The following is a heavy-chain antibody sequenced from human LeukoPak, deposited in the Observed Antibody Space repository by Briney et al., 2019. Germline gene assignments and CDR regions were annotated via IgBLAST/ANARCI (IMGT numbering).Heavy chain of an antibody. CDR2: IYYSGST. J-gene: IGHJ6*03. Sequence: SETLSLTCTVSGRSISSSSYYWGWIRQPPGRGLEWIGSIYYSGSTYYNPSLKSRVTISVDTSKNQFSLKLSSVTAADTAVYYCARHEASVGPLLYYYYYMDVWGKGTTVTVSS. CDR3: ARHEASVGPLLYYYYYMDV. V-gene: IGHV4-39*01. D-gene: IGHD4-23*01. CDR1: GRSISSSSYY.